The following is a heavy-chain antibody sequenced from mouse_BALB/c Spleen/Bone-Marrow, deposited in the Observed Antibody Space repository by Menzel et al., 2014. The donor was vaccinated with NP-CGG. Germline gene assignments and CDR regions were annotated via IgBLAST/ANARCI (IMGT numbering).Heavy chain of an antibody. Sequence: EVQLQQSGPELVKPGASVKMSCKASGYTFTSYVMHWVKQKPGQGLEWIGNINPYNDGTKYNEKFKGKATLTSDKFSSTAYMELGSLTSEDSAVYYCAKSLYGFDWYFDVWGTGTTVTVS. V-gene: IGHV1-14*01. CDR3: AKSLYGFDWYFDV. CDR1: GYTFTSYV. J-gene: IGHJ1*03. D-gene: IGHD2-2*01. CDR2: INPYNDGT.